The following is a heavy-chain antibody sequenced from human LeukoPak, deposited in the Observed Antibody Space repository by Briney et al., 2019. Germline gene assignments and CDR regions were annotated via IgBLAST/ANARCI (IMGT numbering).Heavy chain of an antibody. CDR3: AKVKYSSGWYYFDY. D-gene: IGHD6-19*01. CDR1: GFTFDDYA. Sequence: GGSLRLSCAASGFTFDDYAMHWVRQAPGKGLEWVSGISWNSGSIGYADSVKGRFTISRDNAKNSLYLQMNSLRAEDMALYYCAKVKYSSGWYYFDYWGQGTLVTVSS. CDR2: ISWNSGSI. J-gene: IGHJ4*02. V-gene: IGHV3-9*03.